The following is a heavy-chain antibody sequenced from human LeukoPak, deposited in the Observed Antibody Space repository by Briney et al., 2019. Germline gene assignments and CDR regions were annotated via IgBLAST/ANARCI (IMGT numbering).Heavy chain of an antibody. CDR1: GGSISSYY. CDR2: IYYSGST. V-gene: IGHV4-59*08. J-gene: IGHJ6*02. D-gene: IGHD3-3*01. Sequence: PSETLSLTCTVSGGSISSYYWSWIRQPPGKGLEWIGYIYYSGSTNYKPSLKSRVTISVDTSKNQFSLKLSSVTAADTAVCYCARHLPYYDFWSGSTPYYYYGMDVWGQGTTVTVSS. CDR3: ARHLPYYDFWSGSTPYYYYGMDV.